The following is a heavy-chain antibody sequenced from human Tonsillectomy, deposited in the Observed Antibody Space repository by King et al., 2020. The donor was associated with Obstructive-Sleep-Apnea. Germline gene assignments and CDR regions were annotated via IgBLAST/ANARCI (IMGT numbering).Heavy chain of an antibody. Sequence: VQLVQSGGGLVQPGKSLRLSCVVSGLTFDSYAMSWVRQVPGKGLEWVSSISGSGDSTDYAESVKGRFTISRDNNDNTLHVRMDSVRVEDTAVDYWAKVGGDAHTWYYGYFHLWGRGTRVTVPS. CDR3: AKVGGDAHTWYYGYFHL. CDR1: GLTFDSYA. V-gene: IGHV3-23*04. CDR2: ISGSGDST. J-gene: IGHJ2*01. D-gene: IGHD3-16*01.